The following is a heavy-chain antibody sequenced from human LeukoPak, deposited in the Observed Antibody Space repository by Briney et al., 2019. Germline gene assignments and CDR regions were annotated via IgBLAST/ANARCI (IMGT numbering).Heavy chain of an antibody. J-gene: IGHJ5*02. D-gene: IGHD4-23*01. V-gene: IGHV4-31*03. CDR2: IYYSGST. CDR1: GGSISSGGYY. Sequence: PSETLSLTCTVSGGSISSGGYYWSWIRQHPGKGLEWIGYIYYSGSTYYNPSLKSRVTISVDTSKSQFSLKLSSVTAADTAVYYCARVTVVTEDNWFDPWGQGTLVTVSS. CDR3: ARVTVVTEDNWFDP.